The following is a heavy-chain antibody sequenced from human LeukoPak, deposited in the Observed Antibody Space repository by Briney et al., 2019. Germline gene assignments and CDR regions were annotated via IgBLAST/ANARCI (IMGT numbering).Heavy chain of an antibody. CDR3: AREGRDTIFGGNWFDP. CDR2: IFYSGSM. D-gene: IGHD3-3*01. Sequence: PSETLSLTCTVSGGSINSSSHHWDWIRQPPGQGLEWIGSIFYSGSMYYSPSLKSRVTISVDTSKNQFSLKLSSVTAADTAVYYCAREGRDTIFGGNWFDPWGQGTLVTVSS. CDR1: GGSINSSSHH. J-gene: IGHJ5*02. V-gene: IGHV4-39*07.